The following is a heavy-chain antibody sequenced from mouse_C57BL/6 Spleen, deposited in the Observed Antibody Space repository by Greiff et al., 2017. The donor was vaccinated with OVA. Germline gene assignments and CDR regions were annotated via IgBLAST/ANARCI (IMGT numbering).Heavy chain of an antibody. J-gene: IGHJ4*01. Sequence: EVQLQQSGPELVKPGASVKIPCKASGYTFTDYNMDWVKQSHGKSLEWIGDINPNNGGTIYNQKFKGKATLTVDKSSSTAYMELRSLTSEDTAVYYCARETANYSNYDYAMDYWGQGTSVTVSS. CDR1: GYTFTDYN. V-gene: IGHV1-18*01. CDR3: ARETANYSNYDYAMDY. D-gene: IGHD2-5*01. CDR2: INPNNGGT.